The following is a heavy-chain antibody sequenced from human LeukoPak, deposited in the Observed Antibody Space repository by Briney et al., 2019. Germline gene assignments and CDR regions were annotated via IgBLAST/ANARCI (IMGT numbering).Heavy chain of an antibody. D-gene: IGHD1-26*01. J-gene: IGHJ4*02. V-gene: IGHV3-20*04. CDR3: ARDGGGGYYVY. Sequence: GGSLRLSCAASGFTFDVYGMSWVRQAPGRGLEWVSGINWSGGTTGYADSVKGRLTISRDNAKNSLYLQMNSLRAEDTALYYCARDGGGGYYVYWGQGILVTVSS. CDR1: GFTFDVYG. CDR2: INWSGGTT.